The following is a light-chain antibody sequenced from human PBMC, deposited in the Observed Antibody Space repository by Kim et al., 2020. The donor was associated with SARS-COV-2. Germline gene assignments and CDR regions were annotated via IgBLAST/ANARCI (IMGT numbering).Light chain of an antibody. Sequence: ASVGDRVIIPCRASQAISEALGWYQQKPGRAPSRLIFSASTLQSGVPSRFSGSGSGAEYTLTIDSLQPEDSATYFCLQYNNDPWTFGQGTKVDIK. CDR3: LQYNNDPWT. CDR2: SAS. V-gene: IGKV1-17*01. J-gene: IGKJ1*01. CDR1: QAISEA.